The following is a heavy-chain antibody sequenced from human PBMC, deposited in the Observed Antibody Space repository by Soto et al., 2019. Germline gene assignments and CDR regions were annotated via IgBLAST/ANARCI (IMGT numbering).Heavy chain of an antibody. D-gene: IGHD3-22*01. J-gene: IGHJ3*02. V-gene: IGHV3-11*01. CDR3: ARDGDHYDSSGYFRRDAFDI. CDR1: GFTFSDDY. CDR2: ISGSGSII. Sequence: QAQLVESGGGLVKPGGTLRLSCAASGFTFSDDYMSWIRQAPGKGLEWVAYISGSGSIIDYADSVKGRFTISRDNAKNSLYLQMNSLRAEDTAVYYCARDGDHYDSSGYFRRDAFDIWGHGTMVTVSS.